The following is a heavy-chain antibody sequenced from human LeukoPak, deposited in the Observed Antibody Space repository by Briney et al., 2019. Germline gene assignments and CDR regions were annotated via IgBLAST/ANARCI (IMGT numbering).Heavy chain of an antibody. CDR3: ARDPTVGAYYAYVWGSYPRGPYYFDY. V-gene: IGHV3-21*01. D-gene: IGHD3-16*02. CDR1: GFTFSSYS. J-gene: IGHJ4*02. Sequence: GGSLRLSCAASGFTFSSYSMNWVRQAPGKGLEWVSSISSSSSYIYYADSVKGRFTISRDNAKNSLYLQMNSLRAEDTAVYYCARDPTVGAYYAYVWGSYPRGPYYFDYWGQGTLVTVSS. CDR2: ISSSSSYI.